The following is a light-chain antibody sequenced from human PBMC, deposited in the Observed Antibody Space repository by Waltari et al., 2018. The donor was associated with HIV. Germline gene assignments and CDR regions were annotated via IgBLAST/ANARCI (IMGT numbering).Light chain of an antibody. CDR3: QQRNSWPIT. Sequence: ELVLTHSPATLSLSPGERAPLSCRASQSVGNHLAWYPQKPGQAPSLLIYEASNRATGIPARFSGSGSGTDFTLSISSVEPEDFVVYYCQQRNSWPITFGQGTRLEIK. V-gene: IGKV3-11*01. CDR1: QSVGNH. J-gene: IGKJ5*01. CDR2: EAS.